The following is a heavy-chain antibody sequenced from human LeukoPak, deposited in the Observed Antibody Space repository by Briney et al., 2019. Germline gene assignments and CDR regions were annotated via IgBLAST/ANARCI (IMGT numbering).Heavy chain of an antibody. D-gene: IGHD2/OR15-2a*01. CDR1: GFTFDDYT. J-gene: IGHJ5*02. CDR2: ISWDGGST. Sequence: EGSLRLSCAASGFTFDDYTMHWVRQAPGKGLEWVSLISWDGGSTYYADSVKGRFTISRDNSKNTLYLQMNSLRAEDTAVYYCAKGIVTREDGFDPWGQGTLVTVSS. V-gene: IGHV3-43*01. CDR3: AKGIVTREDGFDP.